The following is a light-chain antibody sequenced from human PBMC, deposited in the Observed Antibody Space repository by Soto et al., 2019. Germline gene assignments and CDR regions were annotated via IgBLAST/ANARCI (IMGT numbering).Light chain of an antibody. Sequence: QSVLTQPASVSGSPGQSITMSCTGTSSDVGYYNYVSWYQLHPGKAPKLMISEVNKRPSGVSDRFSGSKSGDTASLTISGLRTEDEADYYCCSFAGSGTGVFGTGTKVTVL. CDR3: CSFAGSGTGV. V-gene: IGLV2-14*01. J-gene: IGLJ1*01. CDR1: SSDVGYYNY. CDR2: EVN.